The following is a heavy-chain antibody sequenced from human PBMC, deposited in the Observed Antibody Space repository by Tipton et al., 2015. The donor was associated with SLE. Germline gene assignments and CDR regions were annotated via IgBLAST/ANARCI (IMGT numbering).Heavy chain of an antibody. CDR2: IIPIFGTA. D-gene: IGHD6-19*01. V-gene: IGHV1-69*01. CDR3: ARDRGIAVAGTKDAFDI. J-gene: IGHJ3*02. Sequence: QLVQSGAEVKKPGSSVKVSCKASGGTFSSYAISWVRQAPGQGLEWMGGIIPIFGTANYAQKFQGRVTITADESTSTAYMELSSLRSEDTAVYYCARDRGIAVAGTKDAFDIWGQGTMVTVSS. CDR1: GGTFSSYA.